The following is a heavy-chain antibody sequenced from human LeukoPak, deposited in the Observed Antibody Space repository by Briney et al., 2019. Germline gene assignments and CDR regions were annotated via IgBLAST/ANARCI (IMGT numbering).Heavy chain of an antibody. D-gene: IGHD3-3*01. Sequence: ASETLSLTCAVYGGSFSGYYWSWIRQSPGKGLEWIGEINHSGSTNYNPSLKSRVTISVDTSKNQFSLKLGSVTAADTAVYYCASSTIFGVVANWFDPWGQGTLVTVSS. CDR2: INHSGST. CDR3: ASSTIFGVVANWFDP. V-gene: IGHV4-34*01. CDR1: GGSFSGYY. J-gene: IGHJ5*02.